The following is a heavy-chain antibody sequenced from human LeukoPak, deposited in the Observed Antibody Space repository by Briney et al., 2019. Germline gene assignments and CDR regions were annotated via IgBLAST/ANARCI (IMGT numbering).Heavy chain of an antibody. V-gene: IGHV4-38-2*02. CDR2: IYYSGST. D-gene: IGHD5-12*01. Sequence: SETLSLTCTVSGYSISSGYYWGWIRQPPGKGLEWIGSIYYSGSTYYNPSLKSRVTISVDTSKNQFSLKLSSVTAADTAVYYCARADLDTVGYWGQGTLVTVSS. J-gene: IGHJ4*02. CDR3: ARADLDTVGY. CDR1: GYSISSGYY.